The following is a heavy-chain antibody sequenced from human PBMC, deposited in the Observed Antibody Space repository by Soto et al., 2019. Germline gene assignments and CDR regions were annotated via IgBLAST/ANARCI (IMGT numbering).Heavy chain of an antibody. CDR3: ARDQGSGHFDY. J-gene: IGHJ4*02. D-gene: IGHD6-25*01. CDR2: ISNSGST. Sequence: QVQLQESGPGLVKPSQTLSLTCTVSGDSISSGGYYWSWIRQHPGKGLAWIGYISNSGSTRYNPSLKSRVTISVDTSKNQFSLKLSSVTAADTAVYYCARDQGSGHFDYWGQGTLVTVSS. CDR1: GDSISSGGYY. V-gene: IGHV4-31*03.